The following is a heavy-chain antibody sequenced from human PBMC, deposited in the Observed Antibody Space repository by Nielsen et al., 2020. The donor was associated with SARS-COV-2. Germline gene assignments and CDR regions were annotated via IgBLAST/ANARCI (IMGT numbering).Heavy chain of an antibody. CDR2: IIPILGTA. V-gene: IGHV1-69*13. CDR3: ATAPLLEWLLVWFDP. D-gene: IGHD3-3*01. J-gene: IGHJ5*02. Sequence: SVKVSCKASGGTFSSYAISWVRQAPGQGLEWMGGIIPILGTANYAQKFQGRVTITADESTSTAYMELSSLRSEDTAVYYCATAPLLEWLLVWFDPWGQGTLVTVSS. CDR1: GGTFSSYA.